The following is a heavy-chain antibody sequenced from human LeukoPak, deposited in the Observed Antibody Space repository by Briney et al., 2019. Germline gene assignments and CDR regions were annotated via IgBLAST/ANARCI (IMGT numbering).Heavy chain of an antibody. Sequence: ASVKVSCKASGYTFSSYGICWVRQAPGQGLEWMGWISAYNGNTSYAQKFQGRVTMTTDTSTNTAYMELRSLRSDDTAVYYCARDYYTASKWFDYWGQGTLVSVSS. CDR3: ARDYYTASKWFDY. CDR2: ISAYNGNT. D-gene: IGHD1-26*01. CDR1: GYTFSSYG. V-gene: IGHV1-18*01. J-gene: IGHJ4*02.